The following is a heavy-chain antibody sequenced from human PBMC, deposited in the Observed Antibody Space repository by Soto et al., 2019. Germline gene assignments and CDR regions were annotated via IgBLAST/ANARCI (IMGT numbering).Heavy chain of an antibody. V-gene: IGHV3-74*01. J-gene: IGHJ3*02. D-gene: IGHD3-10*01. CDR1: GFTFNNYW. CDR2: INGEGGSI. CDR3: ARGTGPGGI. Sequence: EMQLVESGGGLVQPGGSLRLSCAASGFTFNNYWMHWVRQPQGKGREWVSRINGEGGSITYADSVEGRFTISRDNAKNMVYLQMNSLRAEDTAVYYCARGTGPGGIWGQGTMVTVSS.